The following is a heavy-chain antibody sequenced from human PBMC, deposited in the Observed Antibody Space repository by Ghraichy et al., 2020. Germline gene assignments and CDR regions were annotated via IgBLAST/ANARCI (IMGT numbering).Heavy chain of an antibody. V-gene: IGHV4-61*02. Sequence: SETLSLTCTVSGGSISSGSYYWSWIRQPAGKGLEWIGRIYTSGSTNYNPSLKSRVTISVDTSKNQFSLKLSSVTAADTAVYYCAWGSSGWYRYWGQGTLVTVSS. J-gene: IGHJ4*02. CDR1: GGSISSGSYY. CDR3: AWGSSGWYRY. D-gene: IGHD6-19*01. CDR2: IYTSGST.